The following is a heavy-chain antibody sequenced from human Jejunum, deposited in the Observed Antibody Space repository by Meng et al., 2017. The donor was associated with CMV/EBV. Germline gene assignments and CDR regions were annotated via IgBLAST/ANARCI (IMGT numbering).Heavy chain of an antibody. CDR3: ARVGGYRNNWFDP. CDR2: INQSGST. D-gene: IGHD5-24*01. CDR1: GGSCIGFF. V-gene: IGHV4-34*01. Sequence: VFGGSCIGFFLSWDPQPPGKGMRGIGEINQSGSTNYNPSLKSRVTISVDTSKNQFSLRLDSVTAADTAVYYCARVGGYRNNWFDPWGQGTLVTVSS. J-gene: IGHJ5*02.